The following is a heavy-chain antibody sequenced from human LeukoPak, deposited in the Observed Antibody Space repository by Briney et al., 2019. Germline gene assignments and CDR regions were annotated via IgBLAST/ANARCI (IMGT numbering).Heavy chain of an antibody. V-gene: IGHV3-30*02. CDR2: IRYDGSNK. CDR3: AKGGYYYDSSGYFFDY. D-gene: IGHD3-22*01. Sequence: GGFLRLSCAASGFTFSSYGMHWVRQAPGKGLEWVAFIRYDGSNKYYADSVKGRFTISRDNSKNTLYLQMNSLRAEDTAVYYCAKGGYYYDSSGYFFDYWGQGTLVTVSS. CDR1: GFTFSSYG. J-gene: IGHJ4*02.